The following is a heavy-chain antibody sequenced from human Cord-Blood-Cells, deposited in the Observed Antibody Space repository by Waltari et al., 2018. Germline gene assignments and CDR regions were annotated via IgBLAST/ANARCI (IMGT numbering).Heavy chain of an antibody. CDR1: GYSIRRGYY. J-gene: IGHJ3*02. CDR3: ARSIDI. Sequence: QVQLQESGPGLVKPSETLSLTCAVSGYSIRRGYYWGWIRQPPGKGLEWIGSIYHSGSTYYNPSLKSRVTISVDTSKNQFSLKLSSVTAADTAVYYCARSIDIWGQGTMVTVSS. V-gene: IGHV4-38-2*01. CDR2: IYHSGST.